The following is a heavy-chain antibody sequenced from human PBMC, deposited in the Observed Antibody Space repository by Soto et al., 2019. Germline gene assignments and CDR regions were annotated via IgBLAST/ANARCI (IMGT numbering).Heavy chain of an antibody. V-gene: IGHV3-73*01. Sequence: GGSLRLSCAASGFTFSGSAMHWVRQASGKGLEWVGRIRSKANSYATAYAASVKGRFTISRDDSKNTAYLQMNSLKTEDTAVYYCTRHVLIAAAGIVGKEDYYYYMDVWGKGTTVTVSS. D-gene: IGHD6-13*01. CDR2: IRSKANSYAT. CDR3: TRHVLIAAAGIVGKEDYYYYMDV. CDR1: GFTFSGSA. J-gene: IGHJ6*03.